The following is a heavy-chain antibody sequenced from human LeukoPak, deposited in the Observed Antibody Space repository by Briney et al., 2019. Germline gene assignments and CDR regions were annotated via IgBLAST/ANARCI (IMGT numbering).Heavy chain of an antibody. J-gene: IGHJ2*01. Sequence: SETLSLTCTVSGGSISSGDYYWSWVRQPPGKGLEWIGYIYYSGSTYYNPSLKSRVTISVDTSKNQFSLKLSSVTASDTAVYYCARDSLGRGWYFDLWGRGTLVTVSS. V-gene: IGHV4-30-4*01. D-gene: IGHD7-27*01. CDR1: GGSISSGDYY. CDR2: IYYSGST. CDR3: ARDSLGRGWYFDL.